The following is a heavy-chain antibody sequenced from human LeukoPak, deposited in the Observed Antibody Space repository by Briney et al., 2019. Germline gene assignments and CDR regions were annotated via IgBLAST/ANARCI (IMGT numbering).Heavy chain of an antibody. CDR3: AEYTSSSAYFDH. Sequence: SETLSLTCTVSGGSISSSSYYWGWIRQPPGKGLEWIGSIYYSGSTYYNPSLKSRVTIPVDTSKNQFSLKLSSVTAADTAVYYCAEYTSSSAYFDHWGQGTLVTVSS. D-gene: IGHD6-6*01. J-gene: IGHJ4*02. V-gene: IGHV4-39*01. CDR1: GGSISSSSYY. CDR2: IYYSGST.